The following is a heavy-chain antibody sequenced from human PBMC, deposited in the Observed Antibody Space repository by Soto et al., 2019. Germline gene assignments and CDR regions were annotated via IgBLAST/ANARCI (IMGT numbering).Heavy chain of an antibody. J-gene: IGHJ3*02. D-gene: IGHD3-3*01. CDR1: GGSISSSSYY. Sequence: QLQLQESGPGLVKPSETLSLTCTVSGGSISSSSYYWGWIRQPPGKGLEWIGSIYYSGSTYYNPSLKSRVTISVDTSKNQFSLKLSSVTAADTAVYYCARQLRFVEWLTLGAFDIWGQGTMVTVSS. CDR2: IYYSGST. CDR3: ARQLRFVEWLTLGAFDI. V-gene: IGHV4-39*01.